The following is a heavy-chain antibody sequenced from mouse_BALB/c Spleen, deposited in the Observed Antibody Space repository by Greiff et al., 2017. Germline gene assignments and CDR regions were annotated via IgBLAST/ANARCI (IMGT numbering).Heavy chain of an antibody. V-gene: IGHV5-6-4*01. CDR3: TRDGGSPYFDY. Sequence: EVMLVESGGGLVKPGGSLKLSCAASGFTFSSYTMSWVRQTPEKRLEWVATISSGGSYTYYPDSVKGRFTISRDNAKNTLYLQMSSLKSEDTAMYYCTRDGGSPYFDYWGQGTTLTVSS. CDR1: GFTFSSYT. CDR2: ISSGGSYT. J-gene: IGHJ2*01.